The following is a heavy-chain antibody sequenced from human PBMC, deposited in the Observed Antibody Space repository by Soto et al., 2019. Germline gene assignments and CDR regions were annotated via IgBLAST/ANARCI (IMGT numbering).Heavy chain of an antibody. D-gene: IGHD3-9*01. Sequence: QVKLQESGPGLEKPSGTLSLTCAVSGGSISNNRWWTWVRQAPGKGLEWIGEIHDRGSTNYNLSLKSPANVSIDRSKNQFSLEMRAVTAADTAVYYCAGQWAAGYGAFDPWGQGTLVTVSS. V-gene: IGHV4-4*02. J-gene: IGHJ5*02. CDR1: GGSISNNRW. CDR2: IHDRGST. CDR3: AGQWAAGYGAFDP.